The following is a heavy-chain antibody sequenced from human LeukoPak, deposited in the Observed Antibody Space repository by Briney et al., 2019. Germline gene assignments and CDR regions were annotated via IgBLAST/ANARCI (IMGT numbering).Heavy chain of an antibody. V-gene: IGHV3-53*05. J-gene: IGHJ4*02. CDR2: IYSGGST. Sequence: SGGSLRLSCAASGFTVSSNYMSWVRQAPGKGLEWVSIIYSGGSTFYADSVKGRFTISRDNSKNTLYLQMNSLRAEDTAVYYCAKDRLFSWNGELGYWGQGTLVTVSS. CDR3: AKDRLFSWNGELGY. D-gene: IGHD1-1*01. CDR1: GFTVSSNY.